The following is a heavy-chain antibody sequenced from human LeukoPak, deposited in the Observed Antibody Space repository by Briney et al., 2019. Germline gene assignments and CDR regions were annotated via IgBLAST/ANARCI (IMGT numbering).Heavy chain of an antibody. J-gene: IGHJ4*02. D-gene: IGHD4-17*01. V-gene: IGHV4-59*01. Sequence: SETLSLTCTVSGGSISSYYWSWIRQPPGKGLEWIGYIYYSGSTNHNPSFKSRVTISVDTSKNQFSLKLSSVTAADTAVYYCARATVTTGVFYWGQGILVTVSS. CDR3: ARATVTTGVFY. CDR1: GGSISSYY. CDR2: IYYSGST.